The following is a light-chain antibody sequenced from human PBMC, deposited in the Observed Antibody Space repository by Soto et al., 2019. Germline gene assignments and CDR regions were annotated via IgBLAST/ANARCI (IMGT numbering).Light chain of an antibody. CDR1: QDISNY. V-gene: IGKV1-5*03. J-gene: IGKJ1*01. Sequence: IHMTQSPSSLSASVGDRVTVTCQASQDISNYLAWYQQKPGKVPKLLIYKASTLTSGVPSRFSGSGSGTEFTLTISSLQPDDFATYYCQHYNSYSEAFGQGTKVDIK. CDR3: QHYNSYSEA. CDR2: KAS.